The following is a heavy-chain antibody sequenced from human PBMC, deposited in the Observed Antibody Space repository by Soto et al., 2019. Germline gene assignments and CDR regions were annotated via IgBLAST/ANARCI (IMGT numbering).Heavy chain of an antibody. CDR3: ARSFYPVVVRSPYYFDY. Sequence: SETLSLTCTVSGGSISSYYWSWIRQPPGKGLEWIGYIYYSGSTNYNPSLKSRVTISVDTSKNQFSLKLSSVTAADTAVYYCARSFYPVVVRSPYYFDYWGQGTLVTVSS. CDR1: GGSISSYY. D-gene: IGHD3-22*01. V-gene: IGHV4-59*01. CDR2: IYYSGST. J-gene: IGHJ4*02.